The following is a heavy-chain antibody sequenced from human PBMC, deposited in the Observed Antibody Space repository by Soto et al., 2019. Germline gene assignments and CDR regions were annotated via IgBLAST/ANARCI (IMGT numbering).Heavy chain of an antibody. CDR1: GFTFSSYA. J-gene: IGHJ4*02. V-gene: IGHV3-23*01. D-gene: IGHD3-16*01. CDR3: AKVQGDSIMTRGGCDY. Sequence: GGSLRLSCAASGFTFSSYAMSWVRQAPGKGLEWVSAISGSGGSTYYADSVKGRFTISRDNSKNTLYLQMNSLRAEDTAVYYCAKVQGDSIMTRGGCDYWGQGTLVTVSS. CDR2: ISGSGGST.